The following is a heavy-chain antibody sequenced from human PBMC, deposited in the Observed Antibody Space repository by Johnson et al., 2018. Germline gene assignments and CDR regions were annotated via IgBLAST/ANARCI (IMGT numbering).Heavy chain of an antibody. CDR3: AKDIGGNHYCDY. CDR2: ISYDSGAL. J-gene: IGHJ4*02. CDR1: GFTFDDYA. V-gene: IGHV3-9*01. Sequence: EVQLVESGGGLVQPGRSLRLSCTASGFTFDDYAMHWVRQAPGKGLEWVSGISYDSGALGYADSVKGRFTISRDNAKNSLYQQMNSLRAEDTALDFCAKDIGGNHYCDYWGQGTLVTVSS. D-gene: IGHD1-14*01.